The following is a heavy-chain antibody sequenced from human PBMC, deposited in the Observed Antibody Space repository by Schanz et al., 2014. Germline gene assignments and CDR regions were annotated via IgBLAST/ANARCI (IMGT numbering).Heavy chain of an antibody. D-gene: IGHD4-17*01. CDR2: INPTGGMS. V-gene: IGHV1-46*03. CDR1: GYTFTSYY. J-gene: IGHJ4*02. CDR3: ARDRGGDYFLDY. Sequence: QVQLVQSGAEVKKPGASVKVSCKASGYTFTSYYMHWVRQAPGQGLEWMGIINPTGGMSTYAQQFQGRLTMTRDTSTSTVYMELSSLGSEETAVYYCARDRGGDYFLDYWGQGTLITVSS.